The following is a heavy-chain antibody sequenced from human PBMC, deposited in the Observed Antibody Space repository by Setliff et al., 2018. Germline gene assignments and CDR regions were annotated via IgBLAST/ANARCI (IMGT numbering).Heavy chain of an antibody. Sequence: SETLSLTCAVYGGSFSGYYWSWIRQPPGKGLEWIGEINHSGSTNYNPSLKSRVTISVDTSKNQFSLKLSSVTAADTAVYYCARGRSNFWGYYFDYWGQGTQVTVSS. CDR2: INHSGST. J-gene: IGHJ4*02. D-gene: IGHD3-3*01. V-gene: IGHV4-34*01. CDR3: ARGRSNFWGYYFDY. CDR1: GGSFSGYY.